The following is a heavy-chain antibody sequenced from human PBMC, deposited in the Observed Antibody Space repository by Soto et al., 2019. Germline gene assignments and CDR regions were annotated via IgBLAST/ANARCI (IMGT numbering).Heavy chain of an antibody. V-gene: IGHV1-69*04. J-gene: IGHJ4*02. CDR2: IIPILGIA. CDR1: GGTFSSDT. D-gene: IGHD1-7*01. Sequence: SVKVSCKASGGTFSSDTISWVRQAPGQGLEWMGRIIPILGIANYAQKFQGRVTITADKSTSTAYMELTSLRPDDTAMYYCARDGVSSTEYTWNYGTYFDYWGQGALVTVSS. CDR3: ARDGVSSTEYTWNYGTYFDY.